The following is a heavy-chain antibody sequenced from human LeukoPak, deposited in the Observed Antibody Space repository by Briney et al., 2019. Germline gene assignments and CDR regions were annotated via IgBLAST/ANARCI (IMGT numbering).Heavy chain of an antibody. J-gene: IGHJ4*02. CDR3: ARSAVAGMQLYYFDY. D-gene: IGHD6-19*01. CDR1: GFTFSSYG. CDR2: ISSNGGST. Sequence: GGSLRLSCAASGFTFSSYGMHWVRQAPGKGLEYVSAISSNGGSTYYANSVKGRFTISRDNSKNTLYLQMGSLRAEDLAVYYCARSAVAGMQLYYFDYWGQGTLVTVSS. V-gene: IGHV3-64*01.